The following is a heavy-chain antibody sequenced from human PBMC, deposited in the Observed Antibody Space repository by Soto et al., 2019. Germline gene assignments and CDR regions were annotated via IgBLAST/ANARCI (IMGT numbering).Heavy chain of an antibody. D-gene: IGHD3-3*01. CDR2: INQSGGGTS. CDR3: ARGIAYNFWSGKYYFDY. CDR1: GGSFAGYY. J-gene: IGHJ4*02. V-gene: IGHV4-34*01. Sequence: SETLSLTCAVNGGSFAGYYWSWIRQLPGKGLEWIGDINQSGGGTSNYNPSLKSRVTMSLDTSNIQFSLKLSSVTAADTALYYCARGIAYNFWSGKYYFDYWGLGTLVTVSS.